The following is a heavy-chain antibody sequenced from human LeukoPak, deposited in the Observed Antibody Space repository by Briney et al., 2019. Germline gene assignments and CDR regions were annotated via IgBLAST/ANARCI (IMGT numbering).Heavy chain of an antibody. CDR3: ARDDYGDV. D-gene: IGHD4-17*01. J-gene: IGHJ4*02. V-gene: IGHV4-59*01. CDR1: GGSISSYY. Sequence: PSETLSLTCTVSGGSISSYYWSWLRQPPGKGLEWIGYIYYSGSTNYNPSLKSRVTISVDTSKNQFSLKLSSVTAADTAVYYCARDDYGDVWGQGTLVTVSS. CDR2: IYYSGST.